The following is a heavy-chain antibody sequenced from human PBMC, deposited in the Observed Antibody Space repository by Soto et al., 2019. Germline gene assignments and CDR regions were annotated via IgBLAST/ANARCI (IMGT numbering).Heavy chain of an antibody. CDR3: ARDVKEGYCSGGSCNSGDY. D-gene: IGHD2-15*01. Sequence: QVQLVQSGAEVKKPGSSVTVSCKASGGTFSSYAISWVRQAPGQGLEWMGGIIPIFGTANYAQKFQGRVTITADESTSTAYMELSSLRSEDTAVYYCARDVKEGYCSGGSCNSGDYWGQGTLVTVSS. CDR2: IIPIFGTA. CDR1: GGTFSSYA. J-gene: IGHJ4*02. V-gene: IGHV1-69*01.